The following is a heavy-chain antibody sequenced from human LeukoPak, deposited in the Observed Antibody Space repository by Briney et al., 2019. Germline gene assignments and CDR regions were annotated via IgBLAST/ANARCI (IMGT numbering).Heavy chain of an antibody. CDR3: ARGPTKYRLYYYYMDV. CDR2: LIPIFGTA. Sequence: ASVKVSCNASGGTFSRYAISWVRQAPRQGLEWMGGLIPIFGTANYAQKFQGRVTITADESTRTAYMEQSSLRSEDTAVYYCARGPTKYRLYYYYMDVWGKGTTVTVSS. V-gene: IGHV1-69*01. J-gene: IGHJ6*03. CDR1: GGTFSRYA. D-gene: IGHD2-2*01.